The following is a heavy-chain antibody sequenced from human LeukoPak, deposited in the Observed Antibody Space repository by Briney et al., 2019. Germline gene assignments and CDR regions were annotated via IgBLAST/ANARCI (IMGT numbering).Heavy chain of an antibody. Sequence: SVKVSCKASGGTFSSYAISWVRQAPGQGLEWMGRIIPILGIANYAQKFQGRVTITADKSTSTAYMELSSLRSEDTAVYYCARVSTGIAVAGFFDYWGQGTLSPSPQ. D-gene: IGHD6-19*01. J-gene: IGHJ4*02. V-gene: IGHV1-69*04. CDR3: ARVSTGIAVAGFFDY. CDR1: GGTFSSYA. CDR2: IIPILGIA.